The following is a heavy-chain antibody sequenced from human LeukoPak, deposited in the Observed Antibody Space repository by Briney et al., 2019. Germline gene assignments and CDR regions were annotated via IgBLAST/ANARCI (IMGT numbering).Heavy chain of an antibody. Sequence: ASETLSLTCTVSGGSINSVSHYWSWIRQPAGKGLEWIGYIYYSGSTNYNPSLKSRVTISVDTSKNQFSLKLSSVTAADTAVYYCARAQYCSSTSCYPNDAFDIWGQGTMVTVSS. CDR2: IYYSGST. CDR1: GGSINSVSHY. CDR3: ARAQYCSSTSCYPNDAFDI. V-gene: IGHV4-61*10. D-gene: IGHD2-2*01. J-gene: IGHJ3*02.